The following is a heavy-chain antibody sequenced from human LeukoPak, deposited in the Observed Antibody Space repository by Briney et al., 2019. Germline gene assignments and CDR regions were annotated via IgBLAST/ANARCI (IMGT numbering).Heavy chain of an antibody. V-gene: IGHV4-59*08. CDR3: GRGGGGGYSYVTFDY. Sequence: MPSETLSLTCTVSGVSISSYYWSWIRQPPGKGLGWIGYIYYSGSTNYNPSRKSPVTISVDTYKNQFSLKLSSVTAAGTAVYYWGRGGGGGYSYVTFDYWGEGTLVTVFS. CDR1: GVSISSYY. D-gene: IGHD5-18*01. CDR2: IYYSGST. J-gene: IGHJ4*02.